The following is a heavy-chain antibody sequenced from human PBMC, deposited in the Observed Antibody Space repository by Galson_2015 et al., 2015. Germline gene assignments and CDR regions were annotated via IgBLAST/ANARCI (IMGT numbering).Heavy chain of an antibody. CDR1: GGSISSGDCY. CDR2: IYYSGST. V-gene: IGHV4-30-4*08. Sequence: TLSLTCTVSGGSISSGDCYWSWIRQPPGKGLEWIGYIYYSGSTYYNPSLKSRVTISVDTSKNQFSLKLSSVTAADTAVYYCARDYGGNSHFDYWGQGTLVTVSS. D-gene: IGHD4-23*01. CDR3: ARDYGGNSHFDY. J-gene: IGHJ4*02.